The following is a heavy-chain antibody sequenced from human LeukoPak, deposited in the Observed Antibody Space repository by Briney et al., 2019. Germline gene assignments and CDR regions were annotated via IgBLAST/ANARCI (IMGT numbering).Heavy chain of an antibody. D-gene: IGHD3-10*01. CDR3: AHLPSSGTGIVDY. J-gene: IGHJ4*02. CDR1: GFTFSSYW. CDR2: IKQDGSEK. V-gene: IGHV3-7*01. Sequence: GGSLRLSCAASGFTFSSYWLSWVRQAPKKGLEWVANIKQDGSEKYYVDSVKGRFTISRDNAKNSLYLQMNSLRAEDTAVYYCAHLPSSGTGIVDYWGQGTLVTVSS.